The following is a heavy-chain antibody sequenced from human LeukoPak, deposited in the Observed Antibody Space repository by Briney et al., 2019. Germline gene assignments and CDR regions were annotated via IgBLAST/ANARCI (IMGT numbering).Heavy chain of an antibody. CDR2: LYHTGPT. CDR1: GHSITSDYY. D-gene: IGHD2-21*02. CDR3: ARFAYCGTGCWYYFDF. J-gene: IGHJ4*02. V-gene: IGHV4-38-2*02. Sequence: SETLSLACSVSGHSITSDYYWAWVRQSPGKGLTWIATLYHTGPTSYNPSLKSRLAISVDTSRNQFSLRLNSVTAADTAVYYCARFAYCGTGCWYYFDFWGRGMLVTVSS.